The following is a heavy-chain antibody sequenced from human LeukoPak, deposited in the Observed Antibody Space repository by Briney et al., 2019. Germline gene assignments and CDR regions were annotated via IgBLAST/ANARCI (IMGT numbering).Heavy chain of an antibody. J-gene: IGHJ4*02. D-gene: IGHD2-15*01. CDR3: YCAVEDY. V-gene: IGHV3-7*01. Sequence: ETLSLTCAVYGGSFSGYYWSWVRQAPGKGLEWVANIKQDGSEKNYVGSVRGRFTISRDNAKNSLYLQMNSLRAEDTAVYYCYCAVEDYWGQGTLVTVSS. CDR2: IKQDGSEK. CDR1: GGSFSGYY.